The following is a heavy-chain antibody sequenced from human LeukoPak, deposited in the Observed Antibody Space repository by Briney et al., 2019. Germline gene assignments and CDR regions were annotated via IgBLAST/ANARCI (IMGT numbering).Heavy chain of an antibody. CDR3: AGCGGDCYSRAYFDY. CDR1: GGTFSSYA. V-gene: IGHV1-69*04. J-gene: IGHJ4*02. D-gene: IGHD2-21*02. CDR2: IIPILGIA. Sequence: GASVKVSCKASGGTFSSYAISWVRQAPGQGLAWMGRIIPILGIANYAQKFQGRVTITADKSTSTAYMELSSLRSEDTAVYYCAGCGGDCYSRAYFDYWGQGTLVTVSS.